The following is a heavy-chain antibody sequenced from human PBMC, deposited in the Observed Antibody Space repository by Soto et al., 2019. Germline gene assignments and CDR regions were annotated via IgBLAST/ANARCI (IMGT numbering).Heavy chain of an antibody. CDR1: GGTFSSYA. V-gene: IGHV1-69*13. CDR3: ARSVSFRYQLLKRGMDV. J-gene: IGHJ6*02. D-gene: IGHD2-2*01. Sequence: ASVKVSCKASGGTFSSYAISWVRQAPGQGLEWMGGIIPIFATANYAQKFQGRVMITVDESTTTAYMDLSSLRSEDTAVYYCARSVSFRYQLLKRGMDVWGQGTTVTVSS. CDR2: IIPIFATA.